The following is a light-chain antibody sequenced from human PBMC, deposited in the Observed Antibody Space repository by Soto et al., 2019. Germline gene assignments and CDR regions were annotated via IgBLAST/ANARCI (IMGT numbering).Light chain of an antibody. CDR3: CSYAGSYTV. CDR1: SSDVGGYNF. CDR2: DVS. J-gene: IGLJ2*01. Sequence: QSALTQPRSVSGSPGQSVTISCTGTSSDVGGYNFVSWYQQHPGKAPKLMIYDVSKRPSGVPDRFSGSKSGNTASLTISGLQAEDDAYYYCCSYAGSYTVFGGGTKLTVL. V-gene: IGLV2-11*01.